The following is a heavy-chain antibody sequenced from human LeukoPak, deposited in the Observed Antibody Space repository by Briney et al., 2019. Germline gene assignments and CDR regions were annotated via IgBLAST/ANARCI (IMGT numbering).Heavy chain of an antibody. Sequence: SETLSLTCTVSGGSISSYYWSWIRQPPGKGLEWIGYISYSGSTNYNPSLKSRVTISVDTSKNQFSLKLSSVTAADTAVYYCARDNPWSSGSFDYWGQGTLVTVSS. J-gene: IGHJ4*02. V-gene: IGHV4-59*01. CDR1: GGSISSYY. D-gene: IGHD3-10*01. CDR2: ISYSGST. CDR3: ARDNPWSSGSFDY.